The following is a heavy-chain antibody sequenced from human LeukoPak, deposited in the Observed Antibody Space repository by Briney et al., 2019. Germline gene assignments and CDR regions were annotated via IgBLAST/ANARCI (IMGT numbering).Heavy chain of an antibody. J-gene: IGHJ4*02. CDR2: IYTSGST. Sequence: TSQTLSLTCTVSGGSISSGSYYWSWIRQPAGKGLEWIGRIYTSGSTNYTPSLKSRVTISVDTSKNQFSLKLSSVTAADTAVYYCARVNPYSGSYSADYWGQGTLVTVSS. CDR1: GGSISSGSYY. V-gene: IGHV4-61*02. CDR3: ARVNPYSGSYSADY. D-gene: IGHD1-26*01.